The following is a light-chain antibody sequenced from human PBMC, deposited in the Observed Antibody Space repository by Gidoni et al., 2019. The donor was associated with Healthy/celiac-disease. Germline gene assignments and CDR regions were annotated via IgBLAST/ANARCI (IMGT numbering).Light chain of an antibody. CDR2: WAS. CDR3: QQYYSTPQT. J-gene: IGKJ1*01. CDR1: QSVLYSSNNTNY. V-gene: IGKV4-1*01. Sequence: DIVMTQSPDYLAVSLCERATINYKSSQSVLYSSNNTNYLAWYQQKPGQPPKLLIYWASTRESGVPDRFSGSGSGTDFTLTISSLQAEDVAVYYCQQYYSTPQTFGQGTKVEIK.